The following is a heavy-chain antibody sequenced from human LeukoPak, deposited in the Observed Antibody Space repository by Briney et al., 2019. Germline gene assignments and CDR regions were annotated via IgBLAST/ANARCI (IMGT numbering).Heavy chain of an antibody. Sequence: GGSLRLSCAASGFTFSSYAMHWVRQAPGKGLEWVAVISYDGSNKYYADSVKGRFTISRENSKNTLYLQMNSLRAEDTAVYYCAREYSSGWYLHYLDYWGQGTLVTVSS. CDR1: GFTFSSYA. CDR2: ISYDGSNK. D-gene: IGHD6-19*01. J-gene: IGHJ4*02. CDR3: AREYSSGWYLHYLDY. V-gene: IGHV3-30*04.